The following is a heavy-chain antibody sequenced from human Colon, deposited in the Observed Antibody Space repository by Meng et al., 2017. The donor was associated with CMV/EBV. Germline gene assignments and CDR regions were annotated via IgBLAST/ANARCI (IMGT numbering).Heavy chain of an antibody. D-gene: IGHD6-13*01. J-gene: IGHJ4*02. CDR3: ARDFSSYFDH. CDR1: GGSINSYY. Sequence: SETLSLTCTVSGGSINSYYWTWIRQSPGKGLEFVGHVFSGGSPNYNPSLNRRVTITHDMSKNQFSLRLRSVTAADTAISYCARDFSSYFDHWGQGILVTVSS. V-gene: IGHV4-59*01. CDR2: VFSGGSP.